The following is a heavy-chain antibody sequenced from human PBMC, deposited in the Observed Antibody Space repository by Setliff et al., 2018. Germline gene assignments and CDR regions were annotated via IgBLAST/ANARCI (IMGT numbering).Heavy chain of an antibody. Sequence: GSLRLSCAASGFYFDDYGMNWVRQVPGKGLEWVAGINWNGRATGYADSVKGRFTISRDNAKNYVYLQMDSLRVEDTALYYCATRAGGGSGPWGQGTLVTVSS. J-gene: IGHJ5*02. D-gene: IGHD6-19*01. CDR2: INWNGRAT. CDR1: GFYFDDYG. CDR3: ATRAGGGSGP. V-gene: IGHV3-20*04.